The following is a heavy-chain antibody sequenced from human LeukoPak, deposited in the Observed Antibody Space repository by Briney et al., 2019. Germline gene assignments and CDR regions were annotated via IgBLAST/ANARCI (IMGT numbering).Heavy chain of an antibody. CDR3: VRDFRSADY. Sequence: GGSLRLSCAASGFAFSTCCMHWVCQAPGKGPMWVSRICPDGTVTNYADSVKARFIISRDNARNTVYLQMNSLRVEDTAVYYCVRDFRSADYWGQGTLVTVSS. V-gene: IGHV3-74*01. CDR1: GFAFSTCC. J-gene: IGHJ4*02. CDR2: ICPDGTVT.